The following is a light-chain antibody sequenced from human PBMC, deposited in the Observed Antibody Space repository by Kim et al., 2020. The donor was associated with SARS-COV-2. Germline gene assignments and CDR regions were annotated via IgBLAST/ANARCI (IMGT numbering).Light chain of an antibody. CDR2: DVS. J-gene: IGLJ1*01. Sequence: SITVSCTGPSSDLGGFIFVSWYQQHPGKAPKLIISDVSHRPAGFSNRFSGSKSGNTASLTISGLQAEDEADYYCSSYTRSTTYVFGTGTKVTVL. V-gene: IGLV2-14*03. CDR1: SSDLGGFIF. CDR3: SSYTRSTTYV.